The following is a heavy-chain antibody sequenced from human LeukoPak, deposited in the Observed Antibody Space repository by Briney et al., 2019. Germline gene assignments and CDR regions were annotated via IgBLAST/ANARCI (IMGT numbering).Heavy chain of an antibody. CDR3: ARTTYYYDSSGYFTFDY. CDR1: GGSISSGDYY. Sequence: SQTLSLTCTVSGGSISSGDYYWGWIRQPPGKGLEWIGYIYYSGSTCYNPSLKSRVTISVDTSKNQFSLKLSSVTAADTAVYYCARTTYYYDSSGYFTFDYWGQGTLVTVSS. V-gene: IGHV4-30-4*08. CDR2: IYYSGST. D-gene: IGHD3-22*01. J-gene: IGHJ4*02.